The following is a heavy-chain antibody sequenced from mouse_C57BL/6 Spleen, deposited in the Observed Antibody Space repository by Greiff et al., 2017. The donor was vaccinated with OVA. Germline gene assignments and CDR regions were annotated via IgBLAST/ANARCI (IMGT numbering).Heavy chain of an antibody. CDR3: ARGGGYYGSIWDYVMDY. CDR2: INPYNGGT. V-gene: IGHV1-19*01. Sequence: VQLQQSGPVLVKPGASVKMSCKASGYTFTDYYMNWVKQSHGKSLEWIGVINPYNGGTSYNQKFKGKATLTVDKSSSTAYMELNSLTSEDSAVYYCARGGGYYGSIWDYVMDYWGQGTSVTVSS. CDR1: GYTFTDYY. D-gene: IGHD1-1*01. J-gene: IGHJ4*01.